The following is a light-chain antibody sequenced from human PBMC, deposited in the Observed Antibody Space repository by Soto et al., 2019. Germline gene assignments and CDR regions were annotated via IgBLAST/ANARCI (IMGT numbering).Light chain of an antibody. CDR1: QSISNW. CDR2: DAS. J-gene: IGKJ1*01. V-gene: IGKV1-5*01. CDR3: QQYNSYLWT. Sequence: DIQMTQSPSTLSASAGDRVTITCRASQSISNWLAWYQQKPGKAPKVLISDASSLESGVPSRFSGSGSGTEYTLTISSLQPDEFATYYCQQYNSYLWTFGQGTKV.